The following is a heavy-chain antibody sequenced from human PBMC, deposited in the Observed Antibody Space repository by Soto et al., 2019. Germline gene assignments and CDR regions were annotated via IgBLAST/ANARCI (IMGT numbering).Heavy chain of an antibody. V-gene: IGHV3-74*01. CDR3: AKDWLSSWYYYYGMDV. Sequence: GWSLRLSCAASAFTFSSHWMHWVRQAPGKGLVWVSRINSDGSSTNYADSVKGRFTISRDNAKNTLYLQMNSLRAEDTAVYYCAKDWLSSWYYYYGMDVWGQGTTVTVSS. CDR2: INSDGSST. D-gene: IGHD6-13*01. CDR1: AFTFSSHW. J-gene: IGHJ6*02.